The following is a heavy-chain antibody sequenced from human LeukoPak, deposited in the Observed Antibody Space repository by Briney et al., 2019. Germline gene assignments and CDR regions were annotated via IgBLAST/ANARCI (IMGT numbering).Heavy chain of an antibody. J-gene: IGHJ2*01. CDR2: INSDGSST. V-gene: IGHV3-74*01. CDR3: AREVMVVVATTFWYFDL. D-gene: IGHD2-15*01. CDR1: GFTFSDYW. Sequence: GGPLRLSCAASGFTFSDYWMHWVRQVPGKGLVWVSRINSDGSSTTYADSVRGRFTISRDYAKNTLYLQMNSLRAEDSAVYYCAREVMVVVATTFWYFDLWGRGTLVTVSS.